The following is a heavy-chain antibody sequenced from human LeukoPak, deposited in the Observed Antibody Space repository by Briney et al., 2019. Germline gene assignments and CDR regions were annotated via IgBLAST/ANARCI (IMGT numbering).Heavy chain of an antibody. CDR1: GYTFTDYY. Sequence: GATVKISCKVSGYTFTDYYIHWVQQAPGKGLEWMGLVDPEDGETIYAEKFQGRVTITADTSTDTAYMELSSPRSEDTAVYYCATGTAAVNYGMDVWGQGTTDTVSS. CDR3: ATGTAAVNYGMDV. J-gene: IGHJ6*02. D-gene: IGHD6-13*01. V-gene: IGHV1-69-2*01. CDR2: VDPEDGET.